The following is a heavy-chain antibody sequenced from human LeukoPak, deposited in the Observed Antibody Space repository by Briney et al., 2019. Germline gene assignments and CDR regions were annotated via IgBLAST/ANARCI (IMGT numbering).Heavy chain of an antibody. CDR1: GFTFSGSA. CDR3: TRLTMVRGVIIDY. D-gene: IGHD3-10*01. J-gene: IGHJ4*02. V-gene: IGHV3-73*01. Sequence: GGSLRLSCAASGFTFSGSAMHWVRQASGKGLEWVGRIRSKANSYATAYAASVKGRFTISRDDSKNTEYLKMNSLETEDTAVYYCTRLTMVRGVIIDYWGQGTLVTVSS. CDR2: IRSKANSYAT.